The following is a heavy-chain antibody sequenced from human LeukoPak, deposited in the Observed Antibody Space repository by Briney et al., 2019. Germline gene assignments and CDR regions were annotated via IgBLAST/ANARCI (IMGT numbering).Heavy chain of an antibody. V-gene: IGHV3-73*01. Sequence: GGSLRLSCAASGFTFSGSAMHWVRQASGKGLEWVGRIRSKANSYATAYAASVKGMFTVSRDDSKNTAYLQMNSLKTEDTAVYYCTSITMIVVAMGGQGTLVTVSS. D-gene: IGHD3-22*01. J-gene: IGHJ4*02. CDR1: GFTFSGSA. CDR2: IRSKANSYAT. CDR3: TSITMIVVAM.